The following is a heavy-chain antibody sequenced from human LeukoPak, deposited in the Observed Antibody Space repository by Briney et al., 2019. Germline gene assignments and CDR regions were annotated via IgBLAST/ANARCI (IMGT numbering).Heavy chain of an antibody. V-gene: IGHV1-8*01. Sequence: ASVKVSCKASGYTFSSYDINGVRQASGQGLEWVGWMNPNNGNTGYAQKFQGRVTMTRNTSISTAYMELSSLTSEDTAVYYCARRVAGVDCWGQGTLVTVSS. CDR2: MNPNNGNT. CDR3: ARRVAGVDC. J-gene: IGHJ4*02. CDR1: GYTFSSYD. D-gene: IGHD6-19*01.